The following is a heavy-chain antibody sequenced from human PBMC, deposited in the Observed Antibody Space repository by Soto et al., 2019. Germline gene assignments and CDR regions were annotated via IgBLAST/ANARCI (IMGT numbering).Heavy chain of an antibody. V-gene: IGHV3-72*01. Sequence: GGSLRLSCAASGFTFSDHYMDWVRQAPGKGLEWVGRTRNKANSYTTEYAASVKGRFTISRDDSKNSLYLQMNSLKTEDTAVYYCARDCTYGDGYYFDYWGQGTLVTVSS. CDR3: ARDCTYGDGYYFDY. D-gene: IGHD4-17*01. CDR1: GFTFSDHY. J-gene: IGHJ4*02. CDR2: TRNKANSYTT.